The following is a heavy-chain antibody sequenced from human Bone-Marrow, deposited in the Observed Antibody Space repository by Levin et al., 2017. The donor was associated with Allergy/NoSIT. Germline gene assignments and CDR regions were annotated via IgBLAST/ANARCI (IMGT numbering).Heavy chain of an antibody. D-gene: IGHD1-26*01. V-gene: IGHV1-58*01. Sequence: SVKVSCKASGFTFTSSAVQWVRQARGQRLEWIGWIVVGSGNTNYAQKFQERVTITRDMSTSTAYMELSSLRSEDTAVYYCAADARYSGNEYYFDYWGQGTLVTVSS. CDR3: AADARYSGNEYYFDY. J-gene: IGHJ4*02. CDR1: GFTFTSSA. CDR2: IVVGSGNT.